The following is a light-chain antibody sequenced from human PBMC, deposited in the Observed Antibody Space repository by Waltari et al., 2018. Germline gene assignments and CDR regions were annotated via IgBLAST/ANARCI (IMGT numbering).Light chain of an antibody. CDR1: RSHNRAKYE. Sequence: SVLMQPPSLSGAPGPRVHISWAGGRSHNRAKYEIHWYQFLPETAPILLIYDTNKRPSGVPDRFSASKSATTASLAIAGLQPEDESHYYCQSYDKSLSGWVCGGGTTLTVL. CDR2: DTN. J-gene: IGLJ3*02. V-gene: IGLV1-40*01. CDR3: QSYDKSLSGWV.